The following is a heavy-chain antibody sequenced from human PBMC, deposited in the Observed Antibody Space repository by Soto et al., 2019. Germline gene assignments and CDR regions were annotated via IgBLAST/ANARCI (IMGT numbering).Heavy chain of an antibody. V-gene: IGHV1-46*01. Sequence: ASVEVCCEACRDRFASSYMGWARQAPGQGLEWMGIINPSGGSTSYAQKFQGRVTMTRDTSTSTVYMELSSLIPADTAVQYCARDTAYRRHRTPVTVSS. J-gene: IGHJ4*01. CDR2: INPSGGST. CDR1: RDRFASSY. CDR3: ARDTAY.